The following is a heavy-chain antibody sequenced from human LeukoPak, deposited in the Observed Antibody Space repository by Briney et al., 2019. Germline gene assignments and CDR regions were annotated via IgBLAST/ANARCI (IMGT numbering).Heavy chain of an antibody. J-gene: IGHJ4*02. CDR1: GFTFSSYA. CDR2: ISYDGSNT. D-gene: IGHD4-17*01. CDR3: ALWGHGDYHY. V-gene: IGHV3-30*04. Sequence: GGSLRLSCAASGFTFSSYAMHWVRQAPGKGLEWVAVISYDGSNTYYADSVKGRFTISRDNSKNTLYLQMNSLRAEDTAVYYCALWGHGDYHYWGQGTLVTVSS.